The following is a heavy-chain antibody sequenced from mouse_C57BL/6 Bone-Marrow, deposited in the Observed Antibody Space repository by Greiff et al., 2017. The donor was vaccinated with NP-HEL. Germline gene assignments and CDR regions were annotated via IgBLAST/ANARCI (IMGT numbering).Heavy chain of an antibody. CDR1: GYTFTSYG. J-gene: IGHJ3*01. CDR2: IYIGNGYT. Sequence: VHVKQSGAELVRPGSSVKMSCKTSGYTFTSYGINWVKQRPGQGLEWIGYIYIGNGYTEYNEKFKGKATLTSDTSSSTAYMQLSSLTSEDSAIYFCASPDGYYLAWFAYWGQGTLVTVSA. V-gene: IGHV1-58*01. CDR3: ASPDGYYLAWFAY. D-gene: IGHD2-3*01.